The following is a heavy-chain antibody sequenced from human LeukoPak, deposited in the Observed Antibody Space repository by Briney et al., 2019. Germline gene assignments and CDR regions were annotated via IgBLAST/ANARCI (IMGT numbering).Heavy chain of an antibody. CDR1: GGSFSGYY. CDR3: ARAMIIATSFDY. CDR2: INHSGST. J-gene: IGHJ4*02. V-gene: IGHV4-34*01. Sequence: SETLSLTCAVYGGSFSGYYWSWIRQPPGKGLEWIGEINHSGSTNYNPSLESRVTISVDTSKNQFSLKLSSVTAADTAVYYCARAMIIATSFDYWGQGTLVTVSS. D-gene: IGHD3-22*01.